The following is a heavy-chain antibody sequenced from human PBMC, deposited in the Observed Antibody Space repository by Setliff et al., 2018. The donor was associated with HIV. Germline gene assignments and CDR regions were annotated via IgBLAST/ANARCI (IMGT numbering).Heavy chain of an antibody. CDR2: IYYAGNT. CDR1: GGAIDGSKEA. CDR3: ARHSRTAVPTIDY. D-gene: IGHD4-17*01. J-gene: IGHJ4*02. V-gene: IGHV4-39*01. Sequence: SETLSLTCSVSGGAIDGSKEAWGWIRQSPARGLEWIADIYYAGNTYYNPSLKSRATISIDTSRNQFSLKVTSLTAADTAVYYCARHSRTAVPTIDYWGQGTLVTVSS.